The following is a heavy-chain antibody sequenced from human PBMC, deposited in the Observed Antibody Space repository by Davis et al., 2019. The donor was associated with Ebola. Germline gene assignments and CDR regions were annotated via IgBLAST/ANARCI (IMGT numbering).Heavy chain of an antibody. D-gene: IGHD3-10*01. CDR1: GFTFSDHY. CDR3: AKDSGYYGNFDY. V-gene: IGHV3-72*01. J-gene: IGHJ4*02. Sequence: GGSLRLSCAASGFTFSDHYMDWVRQAPGKGLEWVGRTRNKANSYTTEYAASVKGRFTISRDDSKNSLYLQMNSLKTEDTAVYYCAKDSGYYGNFDYWGQGTLVTVSS. CDR2: TRNKANSYTT.